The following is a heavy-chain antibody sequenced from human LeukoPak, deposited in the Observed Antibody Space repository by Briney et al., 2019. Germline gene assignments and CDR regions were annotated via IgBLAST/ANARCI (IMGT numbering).Heavy chain of an antibody. Sequence: PSETLSLTCAVYGGSFSGYYWSWIRQPPGKGLEWIGEINHSGSTNYNPSLKSRATISVDTSRNQFSLKLSSVTAADTAVYYCARGRRVVVFWGQGTLVTVSS. CDR1: GGSFSGYY. CDR3: ARGRRVVVF. J-gene: IGHJ4*02. V-gene: IGHV4-34*01. D-gene: IGHD3-22*01. CDR2: INHSGST.